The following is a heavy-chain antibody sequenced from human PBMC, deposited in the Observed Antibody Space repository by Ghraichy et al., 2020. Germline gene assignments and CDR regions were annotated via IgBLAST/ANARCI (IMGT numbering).Heavy chain of an antibody. V-gene: IGHV4-34*01. CDR2: INHSGST. D-gene: IGHD6-19*01. CDR3: ARVPSQLYSNGWYGYYYYGIDV. Sequence: SETLSLTCAVYGGSFSGYFWSWIRQPPGKGLEWIGEINHSGSTNYNPSLKSRVTISVDTSKNQFSLKLSSVTAADTAVYYCARVPSQLYSNGWYGYYYYGIDVWGQGTTVTVSS. J-gene: IGHJ6*02. CDR1: GGSFSGYF.